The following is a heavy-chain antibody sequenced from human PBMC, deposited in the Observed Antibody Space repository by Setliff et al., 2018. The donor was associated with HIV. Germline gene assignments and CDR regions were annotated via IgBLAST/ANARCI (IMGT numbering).Heavy chain of an antibody. CDR3: ARGVRDNSGWSSYYFDY. CDR1: GGSFSGYY. Sequence: SETLSLTCAVYGGSFSGYYWSWIRRPPGKGLEWIGEVTHSGRTNYNPSLESRVTTSVDTSKQQFSLRLTSVTAADTAVYYCARGVRDNSGWSSYYFDYWGQGTLVTVSS. V-gene: IGHV4-34*01. J-gene: IGHJ4*02. CDR2: VTHSGRT. D-gene: IGHD6-19*01.